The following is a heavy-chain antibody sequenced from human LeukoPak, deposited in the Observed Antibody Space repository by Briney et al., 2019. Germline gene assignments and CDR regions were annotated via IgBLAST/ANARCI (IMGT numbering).Heavy chain of an antibody. J-gene: IGHJ2*01. CDR1: GGSISSGDSY. Sequence: SETLSLTCTVSGGSISSGDSYWSWIRQPPGKGLEWIGYIYYSGSTYYNPSLKSRVTISVDTSKNQFSLKLSSVTAADTAVYYCARDLVDYYGSGSYYNPDWYFDLWGRGTLVTVSS. D-gene: IGHD3-10*01. CDR3: ARDLVDYYGSGSYYNPDWYFDL. CDR2: IYYSGST. V-gene: IGHV4-30-4*01.